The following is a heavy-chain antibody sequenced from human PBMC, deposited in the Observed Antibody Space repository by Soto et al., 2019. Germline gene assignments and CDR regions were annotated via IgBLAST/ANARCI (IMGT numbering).Heavy chain of an antibody. CDR2: INPNSGGT. CDR1: GYTFTGYY. D-gene: IGHD3-3*01. V-gene: IGHV1-2*02. J-gene: IGHJ4*02. Sequence: ASVKVSCKASGYTFTGYYMHWVRQAPGQGLEWMGWINPNSGGTNYEQKFQGRVTMTRDTSISTAYMELSRLRSDDTAVYYCARWYYDFWSGYYPFWGQGTLVTVSS. CDR3: ARWYYDFWSGYYPF.